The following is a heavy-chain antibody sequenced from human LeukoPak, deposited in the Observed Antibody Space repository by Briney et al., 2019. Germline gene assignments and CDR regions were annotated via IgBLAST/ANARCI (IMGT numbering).Heavy chain of an antibody. CDR2: IYYSGST. D-gene: IGHD3-10*01. CDR1: GGSISSYH. J-gene: IGHJ4*02. Sequence: SETLSLTCSVSGGSISSYHWSWIRQPPGKGLEWIGYIYYSGSTNYNASLKSRVTISVDTSKNQFSLKLSSVTAADTAVYYCARSSMVRGTDYWGQGTLVTVSS. CDR3: ARSSMVRGTDY. V-gene: IGHV4-59*01.